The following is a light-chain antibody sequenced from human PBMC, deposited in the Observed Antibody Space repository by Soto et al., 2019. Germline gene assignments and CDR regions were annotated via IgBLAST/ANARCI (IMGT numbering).Light chain of an antibody. CDR3: QHYNSYSEA. V-gene: IGKV1-5*03. Sequence: DIQMTQSLSTLSGSXXDIVXITFPASQTISSWLAWYQQKPGKAPKXXIYKASTLKSGVPSRFSGSGAGTEFTLTISSLQPDDFATYYCQHYNSYSEAFGQGTKVDIK. CDR1: QTISSW. CDR2: KAS. J-gene: IGKJ1*01.